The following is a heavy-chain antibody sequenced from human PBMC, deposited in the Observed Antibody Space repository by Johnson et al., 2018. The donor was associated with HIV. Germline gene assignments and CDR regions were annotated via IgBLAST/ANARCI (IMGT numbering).Heavy chain of an antibody. D-gene: IGHD1-26*01. Sequence: VQLVESGGGLVQPGGSLRLSCAASGFTVSSNYMSWVRQPPGKGLGWVSVIYSGGSTYYADSVKGRFTISRENAKNSLYLQMNSLRAGDTAVYYCARAGVGAGAFDIWGQGTMVTVSS. CDR2: IYSGGST. V-gene: IGHV3-66*01. J-gene: IGHJ3*02. CDR1: GFTVSSNY. CDR3: ARAGVGAGAFDI.